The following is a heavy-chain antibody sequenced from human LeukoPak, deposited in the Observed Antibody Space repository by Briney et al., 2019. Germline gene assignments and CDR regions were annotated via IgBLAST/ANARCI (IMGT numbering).Heavy chain of an antibody. CDR3: AREGYYGSGDPYFDY. CDR2: INPSGGST. CDR1: GYTFTSYC. J-gene: IGHJ4*02. D-gene: IGHD3-10*01. Sequence: ASVKVSCKASGYTFTSYCMHWVRQAPGQGLEWMGIINPSGGSTSYAQKFQGRVTMTRDMSTSTVYMELSSLRSEDTAVYYCAREGYYGSGDPYFDYWGQGTLVTVSS. V-gene: IGHV1-46*01.